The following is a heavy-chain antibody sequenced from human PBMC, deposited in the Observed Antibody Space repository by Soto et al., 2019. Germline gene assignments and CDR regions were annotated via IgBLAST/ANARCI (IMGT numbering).Heavy chain of an antibody. J-gene: IGHJ4*02. CDR1: GGSIRSSTYY. CDR2: IYYSGST. Sequence: QLQLQESGPGLVKPSETLSLTCTVSGGSIRSSTYYWGWIRQPPGKGLEWIGSIYYSGSTHYNPSLKSRVTMSVDTSTNQFSLKLNSVTPADTAGYYCARHEGGAAADRPLDYWGQGTLVTVSS. CDR3: ARHEGGAAADRPLDY. V-gene: IGHV4-39*01. D-gene: IGHD6-13*01.